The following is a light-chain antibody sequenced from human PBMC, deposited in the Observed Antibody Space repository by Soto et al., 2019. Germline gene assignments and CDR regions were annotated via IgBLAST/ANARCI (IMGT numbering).Light chain of an antibody. CDR2: GAT. CDR1: QSVSSNL. V-gene: IGKV3-20*01. CDR3: QQYGSLGT. J-gene: IGKJ1*01. Sequence: EIVLTQSPGTLSLSPGERATLSCRASQSVSSNLLAWYQQKPGQAPRLLIYGATNRATGIPDRFSGSGSGTDFTLTISRLEPEDFAVYYCQQYGSLGTFGQGTRVEIK.